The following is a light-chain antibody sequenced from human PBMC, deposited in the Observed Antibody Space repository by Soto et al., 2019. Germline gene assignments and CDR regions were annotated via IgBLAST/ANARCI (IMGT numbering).Light chain of an antibody. J-gene: IGKJ4*01. Sequence: EIVLTQSPGTLSLSPGERATLSCRASQSVSSSYLAWYRHKPGQAPRLPIYGASSRATGIPDRFSGSGSGTDFTLTISRLEPEDFAVYYCQQYGSSPRVTFGGGTKVEIK. V-gene: IGKV3-20*01. CDR1: QSVSSSY. CDR3: QQYGSSPRVT. CDR2: GAS.